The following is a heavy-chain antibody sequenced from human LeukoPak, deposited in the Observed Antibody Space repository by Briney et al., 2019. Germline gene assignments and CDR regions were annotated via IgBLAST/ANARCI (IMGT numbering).Heavy chain of an antibody. CDR2: IYYSGST. D-gene: IGHD1-26*01. V-gene: IGHV4-39*07. Sequence: SETLSLTCTVSGGSISSSSYYWGWIRQPPGKGLEWIGSIYYSGSTYYNPSLKSRVTISADTSKNQFSLKLSSVTAADTAVYYCARDLGGSYPTYDYWGQGTLVTVSS. CDR1: GGSISSSSYY. J-gene: IGHJ4*02. CDR3: ARDLGGSYPTYDY.